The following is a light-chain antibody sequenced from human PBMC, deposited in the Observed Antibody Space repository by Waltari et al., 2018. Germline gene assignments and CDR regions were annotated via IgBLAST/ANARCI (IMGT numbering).Light chain of an antibody. CDR3: QQLNSSPLYT. V-gene: IGKV1-9*01. CDR2: AAS. Sequence: DIQLTQSPSFLSASVGDKVTITCLASQGISSYLAWYQQKPGKAPKLLIYAASTLPSGVPSRFSGSGSGTEFTLTISSLQPEDFATYYCQQLNSSPLYTFGQGTKLDIK. J-gene: IGKJ2*01. CDR1: QGISSY.